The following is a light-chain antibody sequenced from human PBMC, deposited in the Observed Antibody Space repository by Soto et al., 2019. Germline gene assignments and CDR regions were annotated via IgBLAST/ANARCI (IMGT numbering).Light chain of an antibody. Sequence: EIVLTQSPATLSLSPGERATLSCRASQSVTNSLAWYQQQPGQAPRLLIYHASNRATGVPARFSGSGSGTDFILTISSLEPADFAVYYCQQRRTFGQGTKVEIK. CDR2: HAS. J-gene: IGKJ1*01. CDR3: QQRRT. V-gene: IGKV3-11*01. CDR1: QSVTNS.